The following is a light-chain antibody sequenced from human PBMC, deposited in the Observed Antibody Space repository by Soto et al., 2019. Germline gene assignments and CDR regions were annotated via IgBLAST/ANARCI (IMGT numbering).Light chain of an antibody. V-gene: IGLV1-51*01. Sequence: QSVLTQPPSVFAAPGQKVTVSCSGSSSNIGNNYVSWYQQLPGTAPKLLIYDNNKRPSGIPDRFSGSKSGTSATLGITGLQTGDEADYYCGTWDSSLSAEDDVFGTGTKVTVL. CDR3: GTWDSSLSAEDDV. CDR1: SSNIGNNY. CDR2: DNN. J-gene: IGLJ1*01.